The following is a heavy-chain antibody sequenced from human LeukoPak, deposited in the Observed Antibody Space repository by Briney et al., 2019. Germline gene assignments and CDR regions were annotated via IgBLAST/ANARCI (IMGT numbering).Heavy chain of an antibody. CDR3: ARDAYYYDSSGYYMGYYYGMDV. Sequence: PGGSLRLSCAASGFTFSSYSMNWVRQAPGKGLEWVSYISSSSSTIYYADSVKGRFTISRDNAKNSLYLQMNSLRAEDTAVYYCARDAYYYDSSGYYMGYYYGMDVWGQGTTVTVSS. D-gene: IGHD3-22*01. CDR1: GFTFSSYS. CDR2: ISSSSSTI. J-gene: IGHJ6*02. V-gene: IGHV3-48*04.